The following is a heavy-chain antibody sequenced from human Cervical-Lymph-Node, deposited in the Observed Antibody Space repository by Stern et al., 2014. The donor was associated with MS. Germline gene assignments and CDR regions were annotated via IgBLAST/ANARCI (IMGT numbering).Heavy chain of an antibody. CDR1: GGTFTTYA. V-gene: IGHV1-69*01. CDR3: ARDLSGIGYYDY. J-gene: IGHJ4*02. Sequence: QVQLVQSGAEVKKPGSPGRVSCKASGGTFTTYAISWVRQAPGQGLEWMGGIIPMSGTEKYAQKFQGRVTITADASTNTAYMELSSLKFDDTAVYYCARDLSGIGYYDYWGQGTLVAVSS. CDR2: IIPMSGTE. D-gene: IGHD3-22*01.